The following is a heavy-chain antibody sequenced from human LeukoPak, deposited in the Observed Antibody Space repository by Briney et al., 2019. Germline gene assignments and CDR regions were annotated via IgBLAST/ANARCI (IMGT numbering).Heavy chain of an antibody. CDR3: ARHPLYSSSSVRRWFDP. V-gene: IGHV4-61*02. D-gene: IGHD6-6*01. J-gene: IGHJ5*02. Sequence: PSETLSLTCTVSGGSISSGSYYWSWIRQPAGKGLEWIGRIYTSGSTNYNPSLKSRVTISVDTSKNQFSLKLSSVTAADTAVYYCARHPLYSSSSVRRWFDPWGQGTLVTVSS. CDR1: GGSISSGSYY. CDR2: IYTSGST.